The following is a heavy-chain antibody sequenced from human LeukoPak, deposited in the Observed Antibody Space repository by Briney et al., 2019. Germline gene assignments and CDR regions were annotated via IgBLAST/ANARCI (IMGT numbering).Heavy chain of an antibody. CDR3: ARAPRPQYFDY. V-gene: IGHV3-30*03. J-gene: IGHJ4*02. D-gene: IGHD6-6*01. CDR1: GFTFSSYG. CDR2: ISYDGSNK. Sequence: GGSLRLSCAASGFTFSSYGMHWLRQAPGKGLEWVAVISYDGSNKYYADSVKGRFTISRDNSKNTLYLQMNSLRAEDTAVYYCARAPRPQYFDYWGQGTLVTVSS.